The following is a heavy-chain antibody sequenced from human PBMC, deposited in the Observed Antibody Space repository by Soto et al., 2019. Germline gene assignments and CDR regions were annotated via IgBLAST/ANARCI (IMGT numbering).Heavy chain of an antibody. CDR2: IYYSGST. J-gene: IGHJ5*02. CDR3: ARDVDGNWFDP. Sequence: PSETLYLTCTVSGGSISSYYWSWIRQPPGKGLEWIGYIYYSGSTNYNPSLKSRVTISVDTSKNQFSLKLSSVTAADTAVYYCARDVDGNWFDPWGQGTLVTVSS. CDR1: GGSISSYY. V-gene: IGHV4-59*01.